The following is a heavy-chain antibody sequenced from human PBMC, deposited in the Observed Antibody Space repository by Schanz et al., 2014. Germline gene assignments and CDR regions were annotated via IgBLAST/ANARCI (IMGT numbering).Heavy chain of an antibody. CDR1: GFNFKAYA. CDR2: IEFSGGTT. CDR3: ARDAVTSVLTPGFYY. Sequence: EAQLLESGGGLVQPGGSLRLSCAASGFNFKAYAMSWVRQAPGKGLEWVSGIEFSGGTTYYADSVKGRFTISRDNAKKSLYLRMNSLRAEDTAVYYCARDAVTSVLTPGFYYWGQGTLVTVSS. J-gene: IGHJ4*02. V-gene: IGHV3-23*01. D-gene: IGHD4-17*01.